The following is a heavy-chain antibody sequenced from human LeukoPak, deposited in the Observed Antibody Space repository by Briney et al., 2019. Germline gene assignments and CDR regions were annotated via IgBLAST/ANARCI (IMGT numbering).Heavy chain of an antibody. CDR1: GFTFSSYS. Sequence: TGGSLRLSCAASGFTFSSYSMNWVRQAPGKGLEWVSSITSSSSYIYYADSVKGRFTISRHNAKDSLYLQLNSLRAEDTAVYYCVRLYDDYTNGHFDSWGQGTLVTVSS. CDR2: ITSSSSYI. V-gene: IGHV3-21*01. J-gene: IGHJ4*02. D-gene: IGHD4-11*01. CDR3: VRLYDDYTNGHFDS.